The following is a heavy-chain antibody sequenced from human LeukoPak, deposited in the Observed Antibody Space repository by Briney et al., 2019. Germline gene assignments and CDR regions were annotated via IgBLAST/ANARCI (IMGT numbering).Heavy chain of an antibody. Sequence: GGSLRLSCAASGFTVSSNYMSWVRQAPGKGLEWVSVIYSGGRTYYADSVKGRFTISRDNSKNTLYLQMDSLRAEDTAVYYCARGDDSGYYDYFDYWGQGALVTVSS. V-gene: IGHV3-53*01. CDR2: IYSGGRT. CDR1: GFTVSSNY. D-gene: IGHD3-22*01. CDR3: ARGDDSGYYDYFDY. J-gene: IGHJ4*02.